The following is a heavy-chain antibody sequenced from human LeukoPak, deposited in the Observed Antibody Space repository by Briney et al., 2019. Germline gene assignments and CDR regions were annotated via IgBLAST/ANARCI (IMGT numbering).Heavy chain of an antibody. J-gene: IGHJ4*02. D-gene: IGHD6-19*01. CDR1: GFTFSSYG. CDR2: ISYDGSNK. CDR3: AKSSKWLMLDY. Sequence: GGSLRLSCAASGFTFSSYGMHWVRQAPGKGLEWVAVISYDGSNKYYADSVKGRFTISRDNSKNTLYLQMNSLRAEDTAVYYCAKSSKWLMLDYWGQGTLVTVSS. V-gene: IGHV3-30*18.